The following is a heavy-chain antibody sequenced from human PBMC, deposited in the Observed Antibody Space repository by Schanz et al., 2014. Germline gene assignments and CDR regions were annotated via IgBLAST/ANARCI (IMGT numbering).Heavy chain of an antibody. CDR2: IGTAGDT. J-gene: IGHJ6*02. CDR3: AREEGWGIAAAGPKHYYYGMDV. CDR1: GFTLSNSD. V-gene: IGHV3-13*04. D-gene: IGHD6-13*01. Sequence: EVQLLESGGGLVQPGGSLRLSCAASGFTLSNSDMHWVRQGTGAGLEWVSAIGTAGDTFYLDSVKGRFTISRENAKNSLYLQMNSLRAGDTAVYYCAREEGWGIAAAGPKHYYYGMDVWGQGTTVTVSS.